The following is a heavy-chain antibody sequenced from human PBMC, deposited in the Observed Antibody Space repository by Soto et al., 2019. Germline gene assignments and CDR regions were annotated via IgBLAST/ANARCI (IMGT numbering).Heavy chain of an antibody. CDR1: GDSISISSYY. CDR3: ATQRFLEWLFSSDV. D-gene: IGHD3-3*01. J-gene: IGHJ4*02. V-gene: IGHV4-39*01. CDR2: MYYSGNT. Sequence: SETLSLTCTVSGDSISISSYYWGWVRQPPGKGLEWIGSMYYSGNTYYNPSLKSRVTMSVDTSKNQFSLKLTSVTAADTAVYYCATQRFLEWLFSSDVWGPGTLVTVYS.